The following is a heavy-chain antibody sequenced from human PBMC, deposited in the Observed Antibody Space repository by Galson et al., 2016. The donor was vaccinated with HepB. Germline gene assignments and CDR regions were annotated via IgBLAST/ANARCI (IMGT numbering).Heavy chain of an antibody. V-gene: IGHV3-30-3*01. CDR2: ITYHGSDT. CDR1: GFAFSGSA. Sequence: SLRLPCAASGFAFSGSAMHWVRQAPGTGLEWVAAITYHGSDTYYADSVKGRVTISRANSNNTLYLQMTSLIPEDTAVYYCARDKSFYYYGMDVWGQGTTFTVSS. CDR3: ARDKSFYYYGMDV. J-gene: IGHJ6*02.